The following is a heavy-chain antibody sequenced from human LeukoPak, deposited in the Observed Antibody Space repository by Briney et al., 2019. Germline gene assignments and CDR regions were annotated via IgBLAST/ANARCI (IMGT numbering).Heavy chain of an antibody. CDR1: GFTFSSYA. J-gene: IGHJ4*02. CDR2: ISGSGDST. V-gene: IGHV3-23*01. CDR3: AKTCPLDSSSWSHGDY. D-gene: IGHD6-13*01. Sequence: GGSLRLSCAASGFTFSSYAMSWVRQAPGKGLKWVSAISGSGDSTYYGDSVKGRFTISRDNSKNTLYLQMNSLRAEDTAVYYCAKTCPLDSSSWSHGDYWGQGTLVTVSS.